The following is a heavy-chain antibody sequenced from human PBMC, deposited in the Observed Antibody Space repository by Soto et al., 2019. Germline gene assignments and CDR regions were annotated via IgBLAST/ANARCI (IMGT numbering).Heavy chain of an antibody. V-gene: IGHV3-48*01. Sequence: GGSLRLSCAASGFTFSSYSMNWVRQAPGKGLEWVSYISSSSSTIYYADSVKGRFTISRDNAKNSLYLQMNSLRAEDTAVYYCARETYNWNYGSFDYWGQGTLVTVSS. D-gene: IGHD1-7*01. J-gene: IGHJ4*02. CDR2: ISSSSSTI. CDR1: GFTFSSYS. CDR3: ARETYNWNYGSFDY.